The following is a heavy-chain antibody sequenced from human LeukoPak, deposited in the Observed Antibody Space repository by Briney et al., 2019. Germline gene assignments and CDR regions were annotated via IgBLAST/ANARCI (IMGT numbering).Heavy chain of an antibody. CDR3: ARDRSMVRGGRKYGMDV. Sequence: GGSLRLSCAASGFTFSSYGMHWVRQAPGKGLEWVAVIWYDGSNKYYADSVKGRFTISRDNSKNTLYLQMNSLRAEDTAVYYCARDRSMVRGGRKYGMDVWGQGTTVTVSS. J-gene: IGHJ6*02. V-gene: IGHV3-33*01. CDR1: GFTFSSYG. CDR2: IWYDGSNK. D-gene: IGHD3-10*01.